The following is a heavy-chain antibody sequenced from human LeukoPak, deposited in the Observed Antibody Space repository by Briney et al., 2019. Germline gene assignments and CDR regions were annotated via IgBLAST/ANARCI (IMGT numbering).Heavy chain of an antibody. CDR3: ARDGFGSSWYIDF. J-gene: IGHJ4*02. CDR1: GFVFSNYE. CDR2: ISGSGGTF. Sequence: PGGSLRLSCAAPGFVFSNYEINWGRQVPGKGLEWVAHISGSGGTFYYAESVKGRFTISRDNPKNSLYLQMNSLTAEGTAIYYCARDGFGSSWYIDFWGRGTLVTVSS. V-gene: IGHV3-48*03. D-gene: IGHD6-13*01.